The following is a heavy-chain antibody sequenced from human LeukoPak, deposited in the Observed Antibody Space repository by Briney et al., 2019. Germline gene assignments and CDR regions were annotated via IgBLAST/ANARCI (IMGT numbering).Heavy chain of an antibody. Sequence: SETLSLTCTVSGGSISSYYWSWIRQPPGKGLEWIGSIYYSGSTYYNPSLKSRVTISVDTSKNQFSLKLSSVTAADTAVYYCASLNRNGVAFDIWGQGTMVTVSS. CDR3: ASLNRNGVAFDI. CDR1: GGSISSYY. J-gene: IGHJ3*02. D-gene: IGHD3-10*01. V-gene: IGHV4-39*01. CDR2: IYYSGST.